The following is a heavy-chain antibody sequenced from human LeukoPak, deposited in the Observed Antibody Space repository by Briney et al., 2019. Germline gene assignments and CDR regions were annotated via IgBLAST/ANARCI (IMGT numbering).Heavy chain of an antibody. J-gene: IGHJ4*02. CDR2: IKQDGSEK. Sequence: GGSLRLSCAASGFTFSSYWMSWVRQAPGKGLEWVANIKQDGSEKYYVDSVKGRFTISRDNAKNSLYLQMNSLRAEDTAVYYCARENYDSSGYYGFDYWGQGTLVTVSS. CDR3: ARENYDSSGYYGFDY. V-gene: IGHV3-7*01. D-gene: IGHD3-22*01. CDR1: GFTFSSYW.